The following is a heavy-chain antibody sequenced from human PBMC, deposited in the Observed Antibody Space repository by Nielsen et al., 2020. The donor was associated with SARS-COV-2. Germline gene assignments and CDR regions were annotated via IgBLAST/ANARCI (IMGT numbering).Heavy chain of an antibody. CDR2: IDPSDSYT. Sequence: GESLKISCKGSGYSFTSYWISWVRQMPGKGLEWMGRIDPSDSYTNYSPSFQGHVTISADKSISTAYLQWSSLKASDTAMYYCARVIAAAGPGHHYYYYYGMDVWGQGTTVTVSS. V-gene: IGHV5-10-1*01. CDR3: ARVIAAAGPGHHYYYYYGMDV. J-gene: IGHJ6*02. CDR1: GYSFTSYW. D-gene: IGHD6-13*01.